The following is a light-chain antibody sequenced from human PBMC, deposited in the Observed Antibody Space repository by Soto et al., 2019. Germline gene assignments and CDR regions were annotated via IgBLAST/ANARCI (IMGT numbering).Light chain of an antibody. CDR1: QSVSSY. V-gene: IGKV3-11*01. Sequence: EIVLTQSPATLSLSPGERATISCRASQSVSSYLAWYQHKSGQAPRLRIFDASNRATGIPAMFSGSGSGTYVAHTITSREHEDFAVYYCQQRSNWPTTFGGGNKVEIK. J-gene: IGKJ4*01. CDR3: QQRSNWPTT. CDR2: DAS.